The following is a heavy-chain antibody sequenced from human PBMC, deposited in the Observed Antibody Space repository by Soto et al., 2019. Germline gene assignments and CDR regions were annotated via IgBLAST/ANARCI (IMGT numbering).Heavy chain of an antibody. CDR1: GFTFSSYA. Sequence: VVSLRLSCAASGFTFSSYAMHWVRQVPGKGLEWVAVISYDGSNKYYADSVKGRFIISRDNARTSLYLHMNSLRAEDTAVYYCARESEDLTSNFDYWGQGTLVTVSS. J-gene: IGHJ4*02. V-gene: IGHV3-30-3*01. CDR3: ARESEDLTSNFDY. CDR2: ISYDGSNK.